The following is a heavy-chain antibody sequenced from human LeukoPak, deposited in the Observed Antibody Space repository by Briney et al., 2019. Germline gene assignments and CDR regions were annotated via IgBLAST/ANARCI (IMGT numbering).Heavy chain of an antibody. V-gene: IGHV3-7*03. D-gene: IGHD1-14*01. Sequence: GGSLRLSCAASGFSFKDAWMNWVRQTPGKGLEWVANIKPDENEKFYVDSVKGRFTISRDNAKNSLYLQMNSLRAEDTALYYCTRSPDGFDYWGQGTLVTVSS. CDR1: GFSFKDAW. CDR3: TRSPDGFDY. J-gene: IGHJ4*02. CDR2: IKPDENEK.